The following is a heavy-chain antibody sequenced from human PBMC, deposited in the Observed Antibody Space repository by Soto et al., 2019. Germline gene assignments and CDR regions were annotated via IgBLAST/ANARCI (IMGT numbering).Heavy chain of an antibody. CDR1: GGSFSGYY. CDR2: INHSGST. D-gene: IGHD6-13*01. CDR3: ARGSTAAGDGMDV. J-gene: IGHJ6*02. Sequence: ETLSLTCAVYGGSFSGYYWSWIRQPPGKGLEWIGEINHSGSTNYSPSLKSRVTISVDTSKNQFSLKLSSVTAADTAVYYCARGSTAAGDGMDVWGQGTTVTVSS. V-gene: IGHV4-34*01.